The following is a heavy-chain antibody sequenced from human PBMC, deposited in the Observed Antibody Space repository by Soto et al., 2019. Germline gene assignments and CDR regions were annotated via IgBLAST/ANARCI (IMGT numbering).Heavy chain of an antibody. Sequence: ASVKVSCKASGYTFTSYYMHWVRQAPGQGLEWMGIINPSGGSTSYAQKFQGRVTMTRDTSTSTVYMELSSLRSEDTAVYYCAREVELAGAVCPAGYYYGMDGWGQGTTVTVYS. D-gene: IGHD6-19*01. V-gene: IGHV1-46*01. CDR1: GYTFTSYY. CDR3: AREVELAGAVCPAGYYYGMDG. CDR2: INPSGGST. J-gene: IGHJ6*02.